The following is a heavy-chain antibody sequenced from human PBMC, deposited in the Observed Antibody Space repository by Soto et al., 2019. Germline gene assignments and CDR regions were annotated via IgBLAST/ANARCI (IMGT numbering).Heavy chain of an antibody. CDR2: IYWSGDE. CDR1: GFSLATGGVG. J-gene: IGHJ3*01. V-gene: IGHV2-5*01. D-gene: IGHD6-6*01. CDR3: ARGIATRPVFAFDV. Sequence: ESGPTLVNPTQTLTLTCSFSGFSLATGGVGVGWFRQPPGKALEWLAHIYWSGDEHYSPSLKSRLSITKDASKNQVVLTMTNMEPVDTATYYCARGIATRPVFAFDVWGKGTMVTVSS.